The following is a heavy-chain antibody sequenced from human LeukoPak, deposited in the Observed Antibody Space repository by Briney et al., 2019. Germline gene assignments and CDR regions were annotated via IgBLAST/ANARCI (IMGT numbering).Heavy chain of an antibody. D-gene: IGHD3-3*01. CDR3: AARIWSAYYTFDC. CDR1: GFTFSTYW. J-gene: IGHJ4*02. Sequence: GGSLRLSCAASGFTFSTYWVHWVRQAPGKGLEWVSLIYSGGSTYYADSVKGRFTIFRDSSKNTLYLQMNNLRAEDTAVYYCAARIWSAYYTFDCWGQGTLVTVSS. CDR2: IYSGGST. V-gene: IGHV3-66*01.